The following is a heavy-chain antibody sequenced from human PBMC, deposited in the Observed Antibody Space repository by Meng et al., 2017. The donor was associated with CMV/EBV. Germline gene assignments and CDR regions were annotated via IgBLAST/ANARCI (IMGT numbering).Heavy chain of an antibody. J-gene: IGHJ6*02. CDR2: INPNSGGT. Sequence: ASVKVSCKASGYTFTGYYMHWVRQAPGQGLEWMGWINPNSGGTNCAQKFQGRVTITTDESTSTAYMELSSLRSEDTAVYYCARGRITILGVVIKSGYYGMDVWGQGTTVTVSS. CDR1: GYTFTGYY. V-gene: IGHV1-2*02. D-gene: IGHD3-3*01. CDR3: ARGRITILGVVIKSGYYGMDV.